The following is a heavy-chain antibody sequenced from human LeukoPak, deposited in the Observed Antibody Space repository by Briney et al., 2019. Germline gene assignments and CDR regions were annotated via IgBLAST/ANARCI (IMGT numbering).Heavy chain of an antibody. CDR1: GFTFDDYA. J-gene: IGHJ4*02. CDR2: ISWNSGSV. Sequence: GGSLRLSCAASGFTFDDYAMHWVRQPPGKGLEWVSGISWNSGSVGYADSVKGRFTISRDNAKNSLYLQMNSLTDEDTGLYYCTKTRTVDEEYFDYWGQGTLVTVSS. D-gene: IGHD4-11*01. V-gene: IGHV3-9*01. CDR3: TKTRTVDEEYFDY.